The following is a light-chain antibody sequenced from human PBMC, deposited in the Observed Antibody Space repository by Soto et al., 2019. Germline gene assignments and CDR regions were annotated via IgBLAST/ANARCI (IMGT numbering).Light chain of an antibody. CDR3: QQYENYWT. Sequence: DIQMTQSPSSLSASVGDIVTITCRASQDIGNDLGWSQQRPGEAPKRLIYAASILQGGVPSRFSGSGSGTEFTLTISNLQPDDFATYYCQQYENYWTFGQGTKVEIK. CDR1: QDIGND. CDR2: AAS. V-gene: IGKV1-17*02. J-gene: IGKJ1*01.